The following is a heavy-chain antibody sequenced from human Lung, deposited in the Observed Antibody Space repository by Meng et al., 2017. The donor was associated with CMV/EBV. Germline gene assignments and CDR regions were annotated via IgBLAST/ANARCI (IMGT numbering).Heavy chain of an antibody. CDR3: ASFPPPGKQWLVTDY. V-gene: IGHV4-4*02. J-gene: IGHJ4*02. CDR1: VGSISSSNW. CDR2: IYHSGST. D-gene: IGHD6-19*01. Sequence: VRVRESGPGRGTPSGTLSLPCAVSVGSISSSNWWSWVRQPPGKGLEWIGEIYHSGSTNYNPSLKSRVTISVDKSKNQFSLKLSSVTAADTAVYYCASFPPPGKQWLVTDYWGQGTLVTVSS.